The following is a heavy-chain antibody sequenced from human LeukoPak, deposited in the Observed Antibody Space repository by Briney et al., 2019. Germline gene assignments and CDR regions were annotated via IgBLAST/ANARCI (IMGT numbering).Heavy chain of an antibody. Sequence: GESLKISCKGSGYTFTDHWIAWLRQMPGKGLEWMGIIYPGDSDTRYSPSFQGQVTISADKSISTAYLQWSSLKASDTAMYYCARQGPPYNWFDPWGQGTLVTVSS. CDR2: IYPGDSDT. CDR3: ARQGPPYNWFDP. CDR1: GYTFTDHW. J-gene: IGHJ5*02. V-gene: IGHV5-51*01.